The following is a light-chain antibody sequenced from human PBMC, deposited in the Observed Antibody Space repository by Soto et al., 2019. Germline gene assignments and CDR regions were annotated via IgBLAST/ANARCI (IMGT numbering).Light chain of an antibody. V-gene: IGKV1-9*01. CDR3: QQYHNGPPPT. CDR2: AAS. CDR1: QGISSY. Sequence: IQLTHSPSSLSASIGDRVSISCRASQGISSYLAWYQQKPGNGPELLIYAASTLQSGVPFRFSGSGSGTDSTITITSLQSEDFDVYHSQQYHNGPPPTVGGGTKVDIK. J-gene: IGKJ4*01.